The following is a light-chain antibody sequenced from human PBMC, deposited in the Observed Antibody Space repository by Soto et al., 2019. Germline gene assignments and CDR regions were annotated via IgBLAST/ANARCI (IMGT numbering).Light chain of an antibody. CDR2: KAP. V-gene: IGKV1-5*03. CDR1: PSISSW. CDR3: QQYNSFPT. J-gene: IGKJ1*01. Sequence: DIQMTQSPSTLSASVGDRVTITCRASPSISSWLAWYQKKPGKAPKRLIYKAPSLESGVPSRFSGSGSGTEFTLTISSLQPDDFATYYCQQYNSFPTFGQGTKVEIK.